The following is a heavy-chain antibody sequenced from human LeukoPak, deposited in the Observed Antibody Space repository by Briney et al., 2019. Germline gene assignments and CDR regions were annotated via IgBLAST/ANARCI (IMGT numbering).Heavy chain of an antibody. Sequence: GGSLRLSCAASGFTFNNYVMTWVRQAPGKGLEWVSSISASAAMTYYADSVRGRFTVSRDNSNNTLHLQMSSLTAADTAVYYCAKDRSIGTYYTLDHWGQGTLVTVSS. CDR3: AKDRSIGTYYTLDH. CDR1: GFTFNNYV. D-gene: IGHD1-26*01. J-gene: IGHJ4*02. V-gene: IGHV3-23*01. CDR2: ISASAAMT.